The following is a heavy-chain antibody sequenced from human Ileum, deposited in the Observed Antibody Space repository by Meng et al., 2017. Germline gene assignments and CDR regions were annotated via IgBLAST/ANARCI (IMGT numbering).Heavy chain of an antibody. V-gene: IGHV3-74*01. D-gene: IGHD5-24*01. CDR3: ARDPRYNGDFQH. Sequence: GGSLRLSCAASGFTFSSYWMHWVRQVPEKGLEWVSRINADGSTTTYADSVKGRFTIARDNAKSTLYLQMSSLRAEDTAVYYCARDPRYNGDFQHWGQGALVTVSS. CDR2: INADGSTT. J-gene: IGHJ1*01. CDR1: GFTFSSYW.